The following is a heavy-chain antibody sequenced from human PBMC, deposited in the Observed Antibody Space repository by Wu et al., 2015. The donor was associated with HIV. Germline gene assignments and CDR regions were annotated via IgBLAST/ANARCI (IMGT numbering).Heavy chain of an antibody. CDR1: GYTFSSYG. J-gene: IGHJ4*02. D-gene: IGHD3-3*01. CDR2: ITPYNGNT. Sequence: QVQLVQSGAEVKKPGASVKVSCKISGYTFSSYGISWVRQAPGQGLEWMGWITPYNGNTNYAQKFQGRVTITADDSTSTTYMELSSLRSEDTAVYYCARLEWSVSPQGGYWGQGTLVIVSS. CDR3: ARLEWSVSPQGGY. V-gene: IGHV1-18*01.